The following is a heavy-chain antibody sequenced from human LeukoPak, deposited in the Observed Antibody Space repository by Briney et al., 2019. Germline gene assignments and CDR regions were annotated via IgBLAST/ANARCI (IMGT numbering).Heavy chain of an antibody. CDR3: ARAPYYDFWSSYPTKLRANWFDP. CDR2: INHSGST. Sequence: SETLSLTCAVYGVSFSGHYWSWIRQPPGKGLEWIGEINHSGSTNYNPSLKSRVTISVDTSKNQFSLKLSSVTAADTAVYYCARAPYYDFWSSYPTKLRANWFDPWGQGTLVTVSS. D-gene: IGHD3-3*01. V-gene: IGHV4-34*01. J-gene: IGHJ5*02. CDR1: GVSFSGHY.